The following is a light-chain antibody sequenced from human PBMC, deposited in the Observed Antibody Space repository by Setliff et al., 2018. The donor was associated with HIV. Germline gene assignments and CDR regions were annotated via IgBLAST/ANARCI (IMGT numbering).Light chain of an antibody. CDR1: SSNIGAGYD. CDR2: SSN. V-gene: IGLV1-40*01. J-gene: IGLJ1*01. Sequence: QSVLTQPPSVSGAPGQRVSISCTGNSSNIGAGYDVHWYQQLPGTAPKLLVYSSNQRPSGVPDRFSGSKSGTSASLAISGLQSEDEADYYCAAWDDSLNGYVFGTGTKVTVL. CDR3: AAWDDSLNGYV.